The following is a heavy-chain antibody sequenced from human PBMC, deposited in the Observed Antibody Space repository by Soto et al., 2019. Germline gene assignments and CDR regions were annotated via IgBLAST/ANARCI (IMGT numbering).Heavy chain of an antibody. CDR2: ISGSSSTI. Sequence: EVQLVESGGGLVQPGGSRRPPVAAPGFTFISYGRTWVPQPPGKGLEWISSISGSSSTIYYEDSVEGRFTISRDNAKNSLYLQMSSLRAEDTSVYYCARDRAEDYWGQGTLVTVSS. V-gene: IGHV3-48*01. J-gene: IGHJ4*02. CDR1: GFTFISYG. CDR3: ARDRAEDY.